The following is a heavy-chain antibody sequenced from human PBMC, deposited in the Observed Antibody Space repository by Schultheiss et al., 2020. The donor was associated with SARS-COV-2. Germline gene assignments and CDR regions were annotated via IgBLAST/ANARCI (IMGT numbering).Heavy chain of an antibody. CDR3: ASPHYYDSSGYYAFDP. J-gene: IGHJ5*02. CDR2: ISYDGSNK. Sequence: GGSLRLSCAASGFTFSSYAMHWVRQAPGKGLEWVAVISYDGSNKYYADSVKGRFTISRENAKNSLYLQMNSLRAEDTAVYYCASPHYYDSSGYYAFDPWGQGTLVTVSS. V-gene: IGHV3-30*14. D-gene: IGHD3-22*01. CDR1: GFTFSSYA.